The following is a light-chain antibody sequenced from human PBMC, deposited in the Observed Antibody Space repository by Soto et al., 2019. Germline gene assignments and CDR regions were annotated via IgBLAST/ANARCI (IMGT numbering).Light chain of an antibody. CDR2: QVS. CDR1: QSLVYSDGNTY. V-gene: IGKV2-30*01. J-gene: IGKJ1*01. Sequence: DVVMTQSPLSLPVTPGQPASISCRSSQSLVYSDGNTYLSWFQQRPGQSPRRLIYQVSNRDSGVPDRFSGSGSGTDFTLKISRVEAEDVGLYYCMQGTHWPGTFGQGTKVEIK. CDR3: MQGTHWPGT.